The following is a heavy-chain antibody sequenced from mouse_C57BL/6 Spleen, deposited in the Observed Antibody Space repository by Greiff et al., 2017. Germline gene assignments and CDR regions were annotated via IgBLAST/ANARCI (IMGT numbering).Heavy chain of an antibody. CDR2: ISDGGSYT. D-gene: IGHD2-3*01. V-gene: IGHV5-4*01. Sequence: EVQRVESGGGLVKPGGSLKLSCAASGFTFSSYAMSWVRQTPEKRLEWVATISDGGSYTYYPDNVKGRFTISRDNAKNNLYLQMSHLKSEDTAMYYCARLYDGYFGFDYWGQGTTLTVSS. J-gene: IGHJ2*01. CDR1: GFTFSSYA. CDR3: ARLYDGYFGFDY.